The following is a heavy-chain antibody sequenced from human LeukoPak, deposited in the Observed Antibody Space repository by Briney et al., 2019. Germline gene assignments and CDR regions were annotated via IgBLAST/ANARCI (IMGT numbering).Heavy chain of an antibody. Sequence: ASVKVSCKASGYTFTSYGISRVRQAPGQGLEWMGWIHPTSGYTKYAQKFQGRVTMTSDPSTTTAYMELSRLRSDDTAVYYCAREVAYFADWGQGTLVTVSS. CDR2: IHPTSGYT. J-gene: IGHJ4*02. V-gene: IGHV1-2*02. CDR3: AREVAYFAD. CDR1: GYTFTSYG. D-gene: IGHD5-12*01.